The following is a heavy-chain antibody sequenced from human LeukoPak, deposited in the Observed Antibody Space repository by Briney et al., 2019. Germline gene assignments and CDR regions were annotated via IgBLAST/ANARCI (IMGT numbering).Heavy chain of an antibody. CDR1: GINVSSSY. J-gene: IGHJ3*02. CDR3: TRDLTPAYYYDSSGYVKDAFDI. Sequence: GGSLRLSCAASGINVSSSYMNWVRQTPGKGLEWVSIIYSGGPTFYADTVKGRFIISRDNSKNTLYLQMNSLRAEDTAVYYCTRDLTPAYYYDSSGYVKDAFDIWGQGTMVTVSS. D-gene: IGHD3-22*01. CDR2: IYSGGPT. V-gene: IGHV3-66*01.